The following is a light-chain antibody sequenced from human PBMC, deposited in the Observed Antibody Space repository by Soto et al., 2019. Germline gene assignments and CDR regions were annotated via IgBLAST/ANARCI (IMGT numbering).Light chain of an antibody. CDR2: EGS. CDR3: CSYAGSSTSYVV. CDR1: SSDVGSYNL. Sequence: QSALTQPASVSGSPGQSITISCTGTSSDVGSYNLVSWYQQHPGKAPKLMIYEGSKRPSGVSNRFSGSKSGNTASLAISGLQAEDEADYSCCSYAGSSTSYVVFGGGTQLTVL. J-gene: IGLJ2*01. V-gene: IGLV2-23*01.